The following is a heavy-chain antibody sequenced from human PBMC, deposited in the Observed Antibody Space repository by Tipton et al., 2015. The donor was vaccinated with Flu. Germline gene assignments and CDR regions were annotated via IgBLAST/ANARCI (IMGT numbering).Heavy chain of an antibody. CDR3: ARGDGYNFDY. CDR2: IYRSGST. J-gene: IGHJ4*02. V-gene: IGHV4-38-2*02. D-gene: IGHD5-24*01. CDR1: GYSISSGFY. Sequence: GLVKPSETLSLTCTVSGYSISSGFYWGWIRQPPGKGLEWIGNIYRSGSTFYNPSLKSRVTISVDTSKNQFSLKLSSVTAADTAVYYCARGDGYNFDYWGQGTLVTVFS.